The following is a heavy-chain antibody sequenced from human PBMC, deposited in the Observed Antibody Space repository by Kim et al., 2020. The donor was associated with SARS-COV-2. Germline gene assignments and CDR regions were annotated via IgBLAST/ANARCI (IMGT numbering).Heavy chain of an antibody. V-gene: IGHV4-39*01. D-gene: IGHD3-3*01. Sequence: SETLSLTCTVSCDSINTGRYSWGWIRQPPGKGLEWIGSISYTGSTYYNPSLKSRVTISIDTSNNQFSLRLTTVTAADTAVFYCARLGYYDLLSGYYYFDYWGQGNLITVSS. CDR2: ISYTGST. J-gene: IGHJ4*02. CDR3: ARLGYYDLLSGYYYFDY. CDR1: CDSINTGRYS.